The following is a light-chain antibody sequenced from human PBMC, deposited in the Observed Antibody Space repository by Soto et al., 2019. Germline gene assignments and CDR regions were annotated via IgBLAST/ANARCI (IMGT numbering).Light chain of an antibody. CDR2: DVN. CDR1: SNDIGNYDY. CDR3: SSYTTAGVI. J-gene: IGLJ2*01. V-gene: IGLV2-14*03. Sequence: QSVLTQPASVSGSPGQSITISCTGTSNDIGNYDYVSWFQQHPGKAPKLMIYDVNHRPSGVSDRFSGSESGNTASLTISGLQADDESDYYCSSYTTAGVIFGGGTKLTVL.